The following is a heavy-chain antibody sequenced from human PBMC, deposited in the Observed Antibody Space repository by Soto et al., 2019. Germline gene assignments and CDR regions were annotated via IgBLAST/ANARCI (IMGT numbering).Heavy chain of an antibody. CDR2: VYYSGGA. Sequence: LSLTCTVSGGSISGYYWSWIRQPPGKGLEWIGNVYYSGGAKYNPSVKRRVSISVDTSKNQFSLNLSSVTAADTAVYYCTRDGDGRMTTNPYYYYGMDVWGPGITVTV. D-gene: IGHD2-21*02. CDR3: TRDGDGRMTTNPYYYYGMDV. J-gene: IGHJ6*02. V-gene: IGHV4-59*01. CDR1: GGSISGYY.